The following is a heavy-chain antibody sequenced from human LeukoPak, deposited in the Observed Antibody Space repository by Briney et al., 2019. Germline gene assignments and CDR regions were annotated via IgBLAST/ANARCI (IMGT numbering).Heavy chain of an antibody. CDR1: GFTFSSYG. J-gene: IGHJ4*02. D-gene: IGHD2-2*01. CDR2: IWYDGTNK. V-gene: IGHV3-33*01. CDR3: ASDYCSSTSCLFDY. Sequence: GGSLRLSCAASGFTFSSYGMHWVRQAPGKGLEWVALIWYDGTNKYYADSVKARFTISRENSKNTLYLQMNSLRAWDTAVYYCASDYCSSTSCLFDYWGQGTLVTVSS.